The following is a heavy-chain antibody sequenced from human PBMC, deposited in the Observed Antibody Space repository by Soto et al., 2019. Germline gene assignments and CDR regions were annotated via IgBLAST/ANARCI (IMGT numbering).Heavy chain of an antibody. V-gene: IGHV3-23*01. J-gene: IGHJ4*02. CDR3: ARSMTTLATPFDY. D-gene: IGHD4-17*01. CDR1: GFSSSSYA. CDR2: ISGSGVST. Sequence: EVQLLESGGGLVQPGGSLRLSCVASGFSSSSYAMSWVRQAPGKGLEWVSAISGSGVSTYYADSVKGRFTISRDNSKNTLYRQMNSLRAEDTAVFYCARSMTTLATPFDYWGQGTLVTVSS.